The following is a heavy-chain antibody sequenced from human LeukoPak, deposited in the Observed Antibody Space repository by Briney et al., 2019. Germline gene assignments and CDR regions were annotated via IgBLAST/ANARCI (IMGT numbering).Heavy chain of an antibody. Sequence: ASVKVSCKASGYTFTSYGISWVRQAPGQGLEWMGWISAYNGNTNYAQKLQGRVTMTTDTSTSTAYMALRSLRSHDTAVYYCARVVWGWGFDYWGQGTLVTVSS. V-gene: IGHV1-18*01. D-gene: IGHD3-16*01. CDR3: ARVVWGWGFDY. CDR2: ISAYNGNT. J-gene: IGHJ4*02. CDR1: GYTFTSYG.